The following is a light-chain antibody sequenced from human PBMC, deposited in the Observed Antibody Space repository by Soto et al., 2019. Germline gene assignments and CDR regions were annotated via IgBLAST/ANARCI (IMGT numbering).Light chain of an antibody. Sequence: QSALTQPASLSGSPGQSITISCTGTSSDIGAYDYVSWFQQHPGKAPKLMISEVNNRPSGVSNRFSGSKSGNMAYLTISGLQVEDEADYYCCSNAGGAIYVFGTGTKLTVL. V-gene: IGLV2-14*01. CDR2: EVN. CDR3: CSNAGGAIYV. J-gene: IGLJ1*01. CDR1: SSDIGAYDY.